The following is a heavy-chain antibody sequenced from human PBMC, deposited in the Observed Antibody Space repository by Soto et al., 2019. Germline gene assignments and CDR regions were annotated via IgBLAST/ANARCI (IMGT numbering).Heavy chain of an antibody. CDR3: ARINTQGVVVTTYYFDY. V-gene: IGHV4-59*01. J-gene: IGHJ4*02. Sequence: SETLSLTCSVSGGSISSYYWSWIWQPPGKGLEWIGYIYYSGSTNYNPSLKSRVTISVDRSKNQFSLKLSSVTAADTAVYYCARINTQGVVVTTYYFDYWGQGTLVTVSS. CDR2: IYYSGST. CDR1: GGSISSYY. D-gene: IGHD3-22*01.